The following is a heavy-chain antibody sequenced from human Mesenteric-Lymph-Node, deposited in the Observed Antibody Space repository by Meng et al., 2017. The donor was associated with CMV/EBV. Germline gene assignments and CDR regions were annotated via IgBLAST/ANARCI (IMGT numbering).Heavy chain of an antibody. CDR1: GGSFRCYD. J-gene: IGHJ2*01. CDR3: ARRGIVRGHSGFFDL. D-gene: IGHD3-10*01. CDR2: IDHSGST. Sequence: YGGSFRCYDWRWGRQPPGKGLEWIGKIDHSGSTSYNPSLKSRVTISVDTSKNQFSLKLSSVTAADTALYYCARRGIVRGHSGFFDLWGRGTLVTVSS. V-gene: IGHV4-34*01.